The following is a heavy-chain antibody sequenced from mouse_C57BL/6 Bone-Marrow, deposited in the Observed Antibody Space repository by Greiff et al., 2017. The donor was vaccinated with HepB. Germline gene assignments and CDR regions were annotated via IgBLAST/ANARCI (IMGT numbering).Heavy chain of an antibody. D-gene: IGHD3-2*02. J-gene: IGHJ2*01. Sequence: VKLQESGPELVKPGASVKLSCKASGYTFTSYDINWVKQRPGQGLEWIGWIYPRDGSTKYNEKFKGKATLTVDTSSSTAYMELHSLTSEDSAVYFCARRGDSSGYPYFDYWGQGTTLTVSS. CDR2: IYPRDGST. V-gene: IGHV1-85*01. CDR3: ARRGDSSGYPYFDY. CDR1: GYTFTSYD.